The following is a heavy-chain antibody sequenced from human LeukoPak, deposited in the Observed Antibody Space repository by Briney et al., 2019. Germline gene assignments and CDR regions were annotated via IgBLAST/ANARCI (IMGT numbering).Heavy chain of an antibody. D-gene: IGHD5-12*01. V-gene: IGHV4-61*02. CDR1: GGSISSGSYY. J-gene: IGHJ6*02. Sequence: SETLSPTCTVSGGSISSGSYYWSWIRQPAGKGLEWIGRIYTSGSTNYNPSLKSRVTISVDTSKNQFSLKLSSVTAADTAVYYCATSGLRPIYYYYGMDVWGQGTTVTVSS. CDR2: IYTSGST. CDR3: ATSGLRPIYYYYGMDV.